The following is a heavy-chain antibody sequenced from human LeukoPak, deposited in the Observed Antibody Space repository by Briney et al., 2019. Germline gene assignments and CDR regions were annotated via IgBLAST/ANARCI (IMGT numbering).Heavy chain of an antibody. CDR3: AKPRIAARRIDY. J-gene: IGHJ4*02. Sequence: GGSLRLSCAASGFTFSSYAMSWVRQAPGKGLEWVSAISGSGGSTYYADSVKGRFTTSRDNSKNTLYLQMNSLRAEDTAVYYCAKPRIAARRIDYWGQGTLVTASS. CDR2: ISGSGGST. CDR1: GFTFSSYA. D-gene: IGHD6-6*01. V-gene: IGHV3-23*01.